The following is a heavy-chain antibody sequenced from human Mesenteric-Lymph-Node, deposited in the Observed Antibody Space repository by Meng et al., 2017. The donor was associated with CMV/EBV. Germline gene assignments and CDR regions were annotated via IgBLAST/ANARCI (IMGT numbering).Heavy chain of an antibody. CDR1: GGSISHYY. Sequence: GSLRLSCTVSGGSISHYYWSWIRQPPGKGLEWIGYIYYSGSTNYNPSLQSRLTISVDTSKNQFSLNLTSVTAADTAVYFCARGDDFWSGRPFDYWGQGTLVTVSS. V-gene: IGHV4-59*01. CDR2: IYYSGST. J-gene: IGHJ4*02. D-gene: IGHD3-3*01. CDR3: ARGDDFWSGRPFDY.